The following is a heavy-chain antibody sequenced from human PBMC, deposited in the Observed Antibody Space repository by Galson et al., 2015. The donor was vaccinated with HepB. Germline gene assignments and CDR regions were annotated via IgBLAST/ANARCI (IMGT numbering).Heavy chain of an antibody. V-gene: IGHV1-18*04. J-gene: IGHJ6*02. CDR3: ATNWNGGPGNYYYVMDV. CDR1: GYSVTSYG. Sequence: SVKVSCKASGYSVTSYGISWVRQAPGQGLEWMGWISVYNGNTHYAQKFRDRVTMTTDTSTGTAYMELRSLRSGDTAVYYCATNWNGGPGNYYYVMDVWGQGTTASVSS. CDR2: ISVYNGNT. D-gene: IGHD1-1*01.